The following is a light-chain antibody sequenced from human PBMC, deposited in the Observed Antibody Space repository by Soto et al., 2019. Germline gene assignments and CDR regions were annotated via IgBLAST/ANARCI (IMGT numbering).Light chain of an antibody. Sequence: QSVLTQPASVSGSHGHSITISCTGTSSDVGGYNYVSWYQQHPGKAPKLMIYEVSNRPSGVSNRFSGSKSGNTASLTISGLQAEDEADYYCSSYTSGSTWVFGGGTKLTVL. CDR2: EVS. J-gene: IGLJ3*02. CDR3: SSYTSGSTWV. V-gene: IGLV2-14*01. CDR1: SSDVGGYNY.